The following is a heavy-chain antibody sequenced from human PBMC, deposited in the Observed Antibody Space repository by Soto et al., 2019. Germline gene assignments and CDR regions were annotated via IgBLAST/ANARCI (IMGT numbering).Heavy chain of an antibody. CDR2: INPGGGSP. Sequence: ASVKVSCKPSGYIFTAHSMHWVRQAPGQGLEWMGIINPGGGSPTYAQKFQGRVSMTREMSTSTFYLDLRSLNAEDTAVYFCARANFDVLSSLVETYGMDVWGQGTTVTVSSGKGHSWGVPIHYGMDVWGQGTTVTVSS. V-gene: IGHV1-46*01. CDR1: GYIFTAHS. J-gene: IGHJ6*02. D-gene: IGHD3-16*01. CDR3: ARANFDVLSSLVETYGMDVWGQGTTVTVSSGKGHSWGVPIHYGMDV.